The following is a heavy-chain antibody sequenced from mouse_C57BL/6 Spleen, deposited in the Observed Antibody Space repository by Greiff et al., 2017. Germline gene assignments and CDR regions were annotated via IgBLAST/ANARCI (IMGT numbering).Heavy chain of an antibody. D-gene: IGHD1-1*01. Sequence: QVQLQQSGPELVKPGASVKISCKASGYAFSSSWLNWVKQRPGKGLEWIGRLYPGDGDTNYNGKFKGKATLTAVKSSSTAYMQLSSLSSEDSAVYFCASPLHYYGSSYWYFDVWGTGTTVTVSS. V-gene: IGHV1-82*01. CDR2: LYPGDGDT. J-gene: IGHJ1*03. CDR1: GYAFSSSW. CDR3: ASPLHYYGSSYWYFDV.